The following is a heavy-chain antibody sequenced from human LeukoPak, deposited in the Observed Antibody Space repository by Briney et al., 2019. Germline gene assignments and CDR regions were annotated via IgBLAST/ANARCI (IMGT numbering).Heavy chain of an antibody. Sequence: GASVKVSCKASGYTFTSYGISWMRQAPGQGLEWMGRISAYNGNTNYAQKLQGRVTMTTDTSTSTAYMELRSLRSDDTAVYYCARRPADYYGSGSYPDYWGQGTLVTVSS. CDR1: GYTFTSYG. CDR2: ISAYNGNT. CDR3: ARRPADYYGSGSYPDY. V-gene: IGHV1-18*01. J-gene: IGHJ4*02. D-gene: IGHD3-10*01.